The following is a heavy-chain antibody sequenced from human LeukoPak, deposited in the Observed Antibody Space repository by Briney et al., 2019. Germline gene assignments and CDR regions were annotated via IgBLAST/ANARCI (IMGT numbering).Heavy chain of an antibody. CDR2: ISGSGGST. CDR3: AKSYSFSGYYPLGY. D-gene: IGHD3-22*01. Sequence: HPGGSLRLSCAASGFTFSSYAMSWVRQAPGKGLEWVSAISGSGGSTYYADSVKGRFTISRDNSKNTLYLQMNSLRAEDTAVYYCAKSYSFSGYYPLGYWGQGTLVTVSS. J-gene: IGHJ4*02. V-gene: IGHV3-23*01. CDR1: GFTFSSYA.